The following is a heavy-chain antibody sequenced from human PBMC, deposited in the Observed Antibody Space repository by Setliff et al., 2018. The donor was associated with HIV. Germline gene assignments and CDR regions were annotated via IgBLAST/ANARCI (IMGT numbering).Heavy chain of an antibody. CDR3: AREDIAVASAFDI. CDR2: IHTTGTT. D-gene: IGHD6-19*01. CDR1: GGSISSGSYY. Sequence: LSLTCTVSGGSISSGSYYWSWIRQPAGEGLEWIGQIHTTGTTNCNPSLKSRVTISVDTSKNQFSLQLSPVTAADTAVYYCAREDIAVASAFDIWGQGTMVTVSS. V-gene: IGHV4-61*09. J-gene: IGHJ3*02.